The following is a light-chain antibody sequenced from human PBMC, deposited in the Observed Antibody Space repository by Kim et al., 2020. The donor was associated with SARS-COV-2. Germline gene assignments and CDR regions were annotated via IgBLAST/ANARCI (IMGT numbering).Light chain of an antibody. CDR1: QSFSSW. Sequence: DIQMTQSPSTLSASVGDRVTITCRASQSFSSWLAWYQQKPGKAPKLLIYDASSLESGVPSRFSGSGSGTEFTLTISSLQPDDFATYYCKQYNSYWTFGQGTKVEIK. V-gene: IGKV1-5*01. J-gene: IGKJ1*01. CDR3: KQYNSYWT. CDR2: DAS.